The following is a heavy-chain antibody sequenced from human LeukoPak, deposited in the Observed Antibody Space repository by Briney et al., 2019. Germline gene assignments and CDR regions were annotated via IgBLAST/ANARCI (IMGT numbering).Heavy chain of an antibody. V-gene: IGHV3-11*04. CDR3: VRVGEDYGDRWDF. J-gene: IGHJ4*02. D-gene: IGHD4-17*01. CDR1: GFTFSDYY. CDR2: ISSSGSTI. Sequence: PGGSLRLSCAASGFTFSDYYMSWIRQAPGKGLEWVSYISSSGSTIYYADSVKGRFTISRDNAKNTLYLQMNSLRAEDTAVYYCVRVGEDYGDRWDFWGQGTLVTVSS.